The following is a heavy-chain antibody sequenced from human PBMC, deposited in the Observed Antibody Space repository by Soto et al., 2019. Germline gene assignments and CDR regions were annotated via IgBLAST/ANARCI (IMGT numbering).Heavy chain of an antibody. CDR1: GGSISRGGYY. CDR2: IYYSGST. D-gene: IGHD6-13*01. Sequence: PSETLSLTCTVSGGSISRGGYYWSWIRQHPGKGLEWIGYIYYSGSTYYNPSLRSRVTISVDTSKNQFSLKLCSVTAADTAVYYWARGRAIGSSWYLQNWGPGTLVTVSS. V-gene: IGHV4-31*03. CDR3: ARGRAIGSSWYLQN. J-gene: IGHJ1*01.